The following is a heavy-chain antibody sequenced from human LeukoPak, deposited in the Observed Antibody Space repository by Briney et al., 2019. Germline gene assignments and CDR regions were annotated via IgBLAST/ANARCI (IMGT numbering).Heavy chain of an antibody. Sequence: SETLSLTCAVYGGSFSGYYWSWIRRPPGQGLEGLGEFNHSVSTNYNPSRNSRVTISVDTSKNQCSLTLSSVTAEDTAVYYCARGPPPFPTLMVRGVTRRGNFDYWGQGTLVTVSS. CDR1: GGSFSGYY. J-gene: IGHJ4*02. V-gene: IGHV4-34*01. CDR2: FNHSVST. CDR3: ARGPPPFPTLMVRGVTRRGNFDY. D-gene: IGHD3-10*01.